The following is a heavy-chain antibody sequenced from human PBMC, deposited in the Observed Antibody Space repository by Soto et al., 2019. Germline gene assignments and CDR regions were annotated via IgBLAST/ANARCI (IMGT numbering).Heavy chain of an antibody. J-gene: IGHJ4*02. D-gene: IGHD2-8*02. Sequence: SETLSLTCTEYGGSFSGYYWTWIRQPPGTGLEWIGEINHSGSTNYNPSLKSRVTISVDTSKNQFSLKLTSVTAADTAVYYCARDKITGLLDYWGQGTLVSLSS. CDR3: ARDKITGLLDY. V-gene: IGHV4-34*01. CDR2: INHSGST. CDR1: GGSFSGYY.